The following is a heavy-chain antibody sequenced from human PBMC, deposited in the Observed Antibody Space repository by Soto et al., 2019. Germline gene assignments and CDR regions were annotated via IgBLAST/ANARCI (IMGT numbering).Heavy chain of an antibody. CDR2: INPSGGST. D-gene: IGHD3-3*01. CDR1: GYTFTSYY. J-gene: IGHJ6*02. CDR3: ARGPPFGSGGMDV. Sequence: ASVKVSCKASGYTFTSYYMHWVRQAPGQGLEWMGIINPSGGSTSYAQKFQGRVTITADKSTSTVYMELSSLRSEDTAVYYCARGPPFGSGGMDVWGQGTTVTVSS. V-gene: IGHV1-46*01.